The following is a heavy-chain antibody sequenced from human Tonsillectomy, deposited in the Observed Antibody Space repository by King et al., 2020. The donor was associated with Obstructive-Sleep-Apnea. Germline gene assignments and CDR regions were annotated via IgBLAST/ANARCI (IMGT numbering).Heavy chain of an antibody. D-gene: IGHD1-26*01. CDR2: INPNSGGT. CDR3: ARSPSYSGSKNWFDP. J-gene: IGHJ5*02. CDR1: GYTFTGYY. Sequence: VQLVESGAEVKKPGASVKVSCKASGYTFTGYYMHWVRQAPGQGLEWMGWINPNSGGTNYAQKVQGRVTMTRDTSISTAYMELSRLRSDDTAVYYCARSPSYSGSKNWFDPWGQGTPVTVSS. V-gene: IGHV1-2*02.